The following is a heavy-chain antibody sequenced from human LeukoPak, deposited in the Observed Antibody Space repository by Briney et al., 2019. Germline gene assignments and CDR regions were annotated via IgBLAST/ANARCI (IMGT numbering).Heavy chain of an antibody. CDR3: ARVVGLNEWEPHY. V-gene: IGHV1-2*02. CDR1: GYTFTGYY. J-gene: IGHJ4*02. D-gene: IGHD1-26*01. CDR2: INPNSGGT. Sequence: ASVKVSCKASGYTFTGYYMHWVRQAPGQGLEWMGWINPNSGGTNYEQKFQGRVTMTTDTSTSTAYMELRSLRSDDTAMYYCARVVGLNEWEPHYWGQGTLVTVSS.